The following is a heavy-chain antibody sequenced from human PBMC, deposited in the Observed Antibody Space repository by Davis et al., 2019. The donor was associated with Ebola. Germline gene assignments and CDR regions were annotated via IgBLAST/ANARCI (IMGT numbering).Heavy chain of an antibody. J-gene: IGHJ4*02. CDR2: ISPDGSNR. CDR1: GFTFSSYA. D-gene: IGHD6-19*01. Sequence: GESLKISCAASGFTFSSYAMSWVRQAPGKGLQWVALISPDGSNRWYADSVRGRLTTSRDNSKNTLYLQVNSLRPDDTAVYYCAIDGTGWYPGDYWGQGTLVTVSS. CDR3: AIDGTGWYPGDY. V-gene: IGHV3-30-3*01.